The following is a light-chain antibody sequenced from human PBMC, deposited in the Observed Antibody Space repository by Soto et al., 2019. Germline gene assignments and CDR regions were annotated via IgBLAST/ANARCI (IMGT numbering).Light chain of an antibody. CDR1: SSDVGSYNL. CDR3: CSYAYSSTYV. J-gene: IGLJ1*01. CDR2: EAS. V-gene: IGLV2-23*01. Sequence: QSALTKPASVSGAPGQSITISCTGTSSDVGSYNLVSWYQQHPGKAPKVMIYEASKRPSGVSNRFSGSKSGNTASLTISGLQAEDEADYYCCSYAYSSTYVLGTGTKLTVL.